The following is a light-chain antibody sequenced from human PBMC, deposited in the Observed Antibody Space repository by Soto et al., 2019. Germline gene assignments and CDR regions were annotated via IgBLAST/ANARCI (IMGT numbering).Light chain of an antibody. CDR1: QSVSSSS. Sequence: EIVLTQSPGTLSLSPGERATLSCRAGQSVSSSSLAWYQQKPGQAPRLLIWGASIRAADLPDRFSGGGSGTDFTLTISRLEAEDFAVYYCQQRSNWPTFGQGTRLEIK. CDR2: GAS. CDR3: QQRSNWPT. J-gene: IGKJ5*01. V-gene: IGKV3D-20*02.